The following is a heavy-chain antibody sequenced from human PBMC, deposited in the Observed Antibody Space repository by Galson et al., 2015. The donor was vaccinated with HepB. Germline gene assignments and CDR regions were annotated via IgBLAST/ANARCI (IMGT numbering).Heavy chain of an antibody. V-gene: IGHV3-20*01. D-gene: IGHD3-10*01. CDR3: ARGVPDYYGSGSYYHAFDI. J-gene: IGHJ3*02. CDR2: INWNGGST. CDR1: GFTFDDYG. Sequence: SLRLSCAASGFTFDDYGMSWVRQAPGKGLEWVSGINWNGGSTGYADSVKGRFTISRDNAKNSLYLQMNSLRAEDTALYHCARGVPDYYGSGSYYHAFDIWGQGTMVTVSS.